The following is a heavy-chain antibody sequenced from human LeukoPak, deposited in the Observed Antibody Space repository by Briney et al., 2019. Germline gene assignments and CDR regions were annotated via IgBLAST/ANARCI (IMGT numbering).Heavy chain of an antibody. J-gene: IGHJ3*02. D-gene: IGHD6-19*01. CDR3: ARHMKFNSGTDDAFAI. Sequence: GESLKISCKGSGYSFTSYWIAWVRQMPGKGLEWMGIIYPGDSDTRYSPSFQGQVTISADKSISTAYLQWSSLKASDTAIYYCARHMKFNSGTDDAFAIWSQGTMVTVSS. V-gene: IGHV5-51*01. CDR2: IYPGDSDT. CDR1: GYSFTSYW.